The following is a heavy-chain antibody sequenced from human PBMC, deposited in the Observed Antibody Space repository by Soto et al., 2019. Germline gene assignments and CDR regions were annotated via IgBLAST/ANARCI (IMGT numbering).Heavy chain of an antibody. D-gene: IGHD6-13*01. V-gene: IGHV4-39*01. CDR2: IFYSGTT. J-gene: IGHJ4*02. Sequence: SETLSLTCTVSRGSISSDLYYWAWVRQPPGKGLEWIGSIFYSGTTYLNPSLKSRVTISVDTTKNQFSLNLSPVTAADTALYYCARHLHNRWSLFDYWGQGTLVTVSS. CDR3: ARHLHNRWSLFDY. CDR1: RGSISSDLYY.